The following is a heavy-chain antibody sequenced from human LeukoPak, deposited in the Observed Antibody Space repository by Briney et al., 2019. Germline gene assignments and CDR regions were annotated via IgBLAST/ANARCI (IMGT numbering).Heavy chain of an antibody. CDR1: GXSISSYY. CDR2: IYYSGST. CDR3: AREWTGDYYDSSGYPDLYAFDI. V-gene: IGHV4-59*01. Sequence: SETLSLTCTVSGXSISSYYWSWIRQPPGKGLEWIGYIYYSGSTNYNPSLKSRVTISVDTSKNQFSLKLSSVAAADTAVYYCAREWTGDYYDSSGYPDLYAFDIWGQGTMVTVSS. D-gene: IGHD3-22*01. J-gene: IGHJ3*02.